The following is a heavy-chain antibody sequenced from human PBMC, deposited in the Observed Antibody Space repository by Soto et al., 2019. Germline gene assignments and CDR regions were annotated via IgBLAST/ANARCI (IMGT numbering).Heavy chain of an antibody. V-gene: IGHV4-59*08. CDR3: ARLEQIFGVVIPPSYYYYGMDV. CDR2: IYYSGST. D-gene: IGHD3-3*01. J-gene: IGHJ6*02. Sequence: SETLSLTCTVSGGSISSYYWSWIRQPPWKGLEWIGYIYYSGSTYYNPSLKSRVTISVDTSKNQFSLKLSSVTAADTAVYYCARLEQIFGVVIPPSYYYYGMDVWGQGTTVTVSS. CDR1: GGSISSYY.